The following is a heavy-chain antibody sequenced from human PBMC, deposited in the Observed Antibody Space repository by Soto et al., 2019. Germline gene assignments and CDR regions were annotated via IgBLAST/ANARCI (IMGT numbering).Heavy chain of an antibody. J-gene: IGHJ3*02. Sequence: QVQLVESGGGVVQPGRSLRLSCAASGFTFSSYAMHWVRQAPGKGLEWVAVISCDGSNKYYADSVKGRFTISRDNSKNTLYLQMNSLRAEDTAVYYCARGNRVVVTAIRDAFDIWGKGTMVTVSS. CDR3: ARGNRVVVTAIRDAFDI. D-gene: IGHD2-21*02. V-gene: IGHV3-30-3*01. CDR1: GFTFSSYA. CDR2: ISCDGSNK.